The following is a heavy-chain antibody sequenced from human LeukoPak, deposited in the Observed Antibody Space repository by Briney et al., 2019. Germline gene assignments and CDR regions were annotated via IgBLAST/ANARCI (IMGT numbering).Heavy chain of an antibody. CDR2: ISANSGNT. CDR3: ARDVNYAFDY. Sequence: ASVKVVCKPSGYSFTRNGISWVRQAPGQGLEWMAWISANSGNTNYAQNFQDRVTLTTDTSTSTAYMELRSLRSDDTAVYYCARDVNYAFDYWGQGTLVTVSS. J-gene: IGHJ4*02. V-gene: IGHV1-18*01. CDR1: GYSFTRNG. D-gene: IGHD3-16*01.